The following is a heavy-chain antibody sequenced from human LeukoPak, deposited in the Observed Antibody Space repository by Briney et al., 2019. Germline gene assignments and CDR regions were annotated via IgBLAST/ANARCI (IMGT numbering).Heavy chain of an antibody. D-gene: IGHD3-10*01. Sequence: PSETLSLTCSVSGGSISSYYWSWIRQPPGKGLEWIGYIYYSGITNYNPSLKSRVTISVDTSKNQFSLKLSSVTAADTAVYYCARHGFRAGGSWIFDYWGQGTLVTVSS. CDR2: IYYSGIT. V-gene: IGHV4-59*08. J-gene: IGHJ4*02. CDR1: GGSISSYY. CDR3: ARHGFRAGGSWIFDY.